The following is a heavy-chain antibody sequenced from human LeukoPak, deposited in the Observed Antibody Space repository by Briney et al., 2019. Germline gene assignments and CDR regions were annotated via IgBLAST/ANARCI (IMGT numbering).Heavy chain of an antibody. J-gene: IGHJ4*02. CDR1: GYTFTGYY. Sequence: ASVTVSCKASGYTFTGYYMHWVRQAPGQGLEWMGWINPNSGGTNYAQKFQGRVTMTRDTSTSTAYMELSRLRSDDTAVYYCARASHYYDSSGYYVCDYWGQGTLVTVSS. V-gene: IGHV1-2*02. D-gene: IGHD3-22*01. CDR3: ARASHYYDSSGYYVCDY. CDR2: INPNSGGT.